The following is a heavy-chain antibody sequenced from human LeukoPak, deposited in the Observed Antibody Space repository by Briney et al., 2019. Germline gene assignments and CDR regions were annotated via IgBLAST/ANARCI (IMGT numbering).Heavy chain of an antibody. CDR1: GFTFSSYS. CDR2: ISSSSSTI. J-gene: IGHJ4*02. CDR3: ARVPITMIVVAYWGFDY. D-gene: IGHD3-22*01. V-gene: IGHV3-48*04. Sequence: PGGSLRLSCAASGFTFSSYSMNWVRQAPGKGLEWVSYISSSSSTIYYADSVKGRFTISRDNAKNSLYLQMNSLRAEDTAVYYCARVPITMIVVAYWGFDYWGQGTLVTVSS.